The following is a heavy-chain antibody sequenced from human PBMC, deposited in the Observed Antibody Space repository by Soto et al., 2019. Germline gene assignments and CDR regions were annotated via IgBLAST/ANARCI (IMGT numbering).Heavy chain of an antibody. Sequence: LSLTCTVSGGSVSSGSYYWSWIRQPPGKGLEWIGYIYYSGSTNYNPSLKSRVTISVDTSKNQFSLKLSSVTAADTAVYYCARDFWSGWGYYYGMDVWGQGTTVTVSS. CDR2: IYYSGST. J-gene: IGHJ6*02. CDR3: ARDFWSGWGYYYGMDV. D-gene: IGHD3-3*01. CDR1: GGSVSSGSYY. V-gene: IGHV4-61*01.